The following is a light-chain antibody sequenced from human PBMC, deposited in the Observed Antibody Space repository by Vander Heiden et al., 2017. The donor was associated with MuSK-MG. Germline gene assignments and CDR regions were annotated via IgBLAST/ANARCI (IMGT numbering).Light chain of an antibody. CDR1: QGISSW. CDR3: PQANRVIIT. V-gene: IGKV1-12*01. Sequence: QMTTSPSSVSASVGARVPITCRASQGISSWLAWYQQKPGKAPKLLIDAASSLQSVVPSRGSGTGSGTDFTLTRSSLQPEEVSTYEGPQANRVIITFGQGTQVDIK. CDR2: AAS. J-gene: IGKJ5*01.